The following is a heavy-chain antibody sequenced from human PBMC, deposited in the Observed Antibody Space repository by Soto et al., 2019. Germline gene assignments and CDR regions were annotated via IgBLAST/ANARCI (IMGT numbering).Heavy chain of an antibody. CDR3: ARGSRKYSSSWYASWFDP. CDR2: IYYSGST. D-gene: IGHD6-13*01. J-gene: IGHJ5*02. Sequence: PSETLSLTCTVSGGSISSSSYYWGWIRQPPGKGLEWIGSIYYSGSTYYNPSLKSRVTISVDTSKNQSSLKLSSVTAADTAVYYCARGSRKYSSSWYASWFDPWGQGTLVTVSS. CDR1: GGSISSSSYY. V-gene: IGHV4-39*01.